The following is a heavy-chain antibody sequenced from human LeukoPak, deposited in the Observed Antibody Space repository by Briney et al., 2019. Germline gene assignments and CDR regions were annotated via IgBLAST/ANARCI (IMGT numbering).Heavy chain of an antibody. CDR3: ARGSHYDFWSGYTIGFDP. CDR2: ISGSGGST. J-gene: IGHJ5*02. CDR1: GFTFSSYA. Sequence: QPGGSLRLSCAASGFTFSSYAMSWVRQAPGKGLEWVSAISGSGGSTYYADSVKGRFTISRDNAKNTLYLQMNSLRAEDTAVYYCARGSHYDFWSGYTIGFDPWGQGTLVTVSS. D-gene: IGHD3-3*01. V-gene: IGHV3-23*01.